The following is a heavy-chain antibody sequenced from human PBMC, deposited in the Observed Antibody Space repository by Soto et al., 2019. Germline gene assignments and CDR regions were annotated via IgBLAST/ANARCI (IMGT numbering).Heavy chain of an antibody. V-gene: IGHV3-23*01. CDR3: AKGESYYYYGMDV. CDR2: ISGSGGST. J-gene: IGHJ6*02. Sequence: EVQLLESGGGLVQPGGSLRLSCAASGFTFSRYAMSWVRQAPGKGLEWVSAISGSGGSTYYADSVKGRFTISRDNSKNTLYLQMNSLRAEDTAVYYCAKGESYYYYGMDVWGQGTTVTVSS. CDR1: GFTFSRYA.